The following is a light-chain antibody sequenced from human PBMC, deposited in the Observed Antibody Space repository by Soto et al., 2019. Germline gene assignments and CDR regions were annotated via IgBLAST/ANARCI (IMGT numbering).Light chain of an antibody. Sequence: EFVLTQSPGTLSLSPGERATLSCRASQTVRNNYLAWYQQKPGQAPRLLIYDASSRATGIPDRFSGGGYGTDFTLTIRRLEPEDFAVYYCQQFSSYPLTFGGGTTVDIK. CDR2: DAS. CDR3: QQFSSYPLT. CDR1: QTVRNNY. J-gene: IGKJ4*01. V-gene: IGKV3-20*01.